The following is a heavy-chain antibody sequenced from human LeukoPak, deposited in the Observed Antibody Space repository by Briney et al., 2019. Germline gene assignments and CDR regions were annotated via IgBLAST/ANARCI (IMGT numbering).Heavy chain of an antibody. CDR1: GASISDYC. J-gene: IGHJ4*02. V-gene: IGHV4-59*01. D-gene: IGHD3-16*01. CDR2: IYSSGST. Sequence: SETLSLTCTISGASISDYCWSWIRQSPGKGLEWIGDIYSSGSTNYNPSLNSRVTISVDTSKKHFSLKLTSVTAADTAVYYCASTLITFGGLMTFYFDSWGQGTLVTVSS. CDR3: ASTLITFGGLMTFYFDS.